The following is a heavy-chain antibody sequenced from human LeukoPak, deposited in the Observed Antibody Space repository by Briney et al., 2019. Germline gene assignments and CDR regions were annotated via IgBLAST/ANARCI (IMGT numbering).Heavy chain of an antibody. CDR3: ARGATYYYDSSGYY. CDR1: GDSISSFY. D-gene: IGHD3-22*01. V-gene: IGHV4-59*01. J-gene: IGHJ4*02. CDR2: IHHSGTT. Sequence: PSETLSHTCTVSGDSISSFYWSWIRQPPGKGLEWIGYIHHSGTTNYNPSLKSRVTISADTSKNQFSLKLSSVTAADTAVYYCARGATYYYDSSGYYWGQGTLVTVSS.